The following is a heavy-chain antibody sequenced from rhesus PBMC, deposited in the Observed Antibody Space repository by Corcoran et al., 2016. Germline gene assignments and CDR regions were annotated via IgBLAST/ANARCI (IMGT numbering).Heavy chain of an antibody. CDR3: ATGEGVTTFDY. V-gene: IGHV1-111*02. Sequence: EVQLVQSGAEVKKSGASVKISCKASGYTFTDYYLHWVRQAPGKGLGWVGRVAHEHGEEIHAQRYQDRGTITADTSTATASMELGSLRSEDTAVYYCATGEGVTTFDYWGQGVLVTVSS. CDR2: VAHEHGEE. J-gene: IGHJ4*01. D-gene: IGHD4-23*01. CDR1: GYTFTDYY.